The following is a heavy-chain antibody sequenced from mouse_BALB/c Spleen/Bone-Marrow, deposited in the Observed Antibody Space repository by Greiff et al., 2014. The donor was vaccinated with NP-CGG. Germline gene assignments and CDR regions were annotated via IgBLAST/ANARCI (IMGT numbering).Heavy chain of an antibody. D-gene: IGHD2-12*01. CDR3: NSYRIEDWFAY. CDR2: IDPENGDT. V-gene: IGHV14-4*02. CDR1: GFNIKDYY. J-gene: IGHJ3*01. Sequence: VQLQQSGAELVRSGASVKLSCTASGFNIKDYYMHWVKQRPEQGLEWIGWIDPENGDTEYAPKFQGKATMTADTSSNTAYLQLSSLTSEDTAVYYCNSYRIEDWFAYWGQGTLVTVSA.